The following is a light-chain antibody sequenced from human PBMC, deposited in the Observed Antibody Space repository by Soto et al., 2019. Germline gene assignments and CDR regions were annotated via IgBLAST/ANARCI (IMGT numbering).Light chain of an antibody. CDR2: GAS. Sequence: EIVLTQFPGALSLSPGERVTLSCRASQTVSNTYLAWYQQKSGQAPKFLIYGASNRATGIPDRFSGSGSGTAFTLTISRLQPDDFAVYYCQQYGALPPTFGGGTKVEIK. J-gene: IGKJ4*01. CDR3: QQYGALPPT. CDR1: QTVSNTY. V-gene: IGKV3-20*01.